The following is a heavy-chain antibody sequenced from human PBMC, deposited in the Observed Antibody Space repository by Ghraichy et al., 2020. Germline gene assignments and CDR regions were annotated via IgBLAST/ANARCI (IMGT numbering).Heavy chain of an antibody. Sequence: SETLSLTCAVYGGSFSGYYWSWIRQPPGKGLEWIGEINHSGGTNYNPSLKSRVTISVDTSKNQFSLKLSSVTAADTAVYYCASNRPPYYYYYGMDVWGQGTTVTVSS. CDR3: ASNRPPYYYYYGMDV. CDR2: INHSGGT. J-gene: IGHJ6*02. CDR1: GGSFSGYY. V-gene: IGHV4-34*01.